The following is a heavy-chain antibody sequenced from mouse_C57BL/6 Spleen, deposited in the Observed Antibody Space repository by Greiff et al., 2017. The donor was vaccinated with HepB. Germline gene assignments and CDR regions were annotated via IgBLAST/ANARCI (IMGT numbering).Heavy chain of an antibody. CDR2: ILPGSGSI. CDR1: GYTFTGYW. J-gene: IGHJ1*03. D-gene: IGHD4-1*01. Sequence: VQLQESGAELMKPGASVKLSCKATGYTFTGYWIEWVKQRPGHGLEWIGEILPGSGSINYNEKFKGKATFTADTSSNTAYMQLSSLTNEDSAIYYCAKNWDLWYFDVWGTGTTVTVSS. CDR3: AKNWDLWYFDV. V-gene: IGHV1-9*01.